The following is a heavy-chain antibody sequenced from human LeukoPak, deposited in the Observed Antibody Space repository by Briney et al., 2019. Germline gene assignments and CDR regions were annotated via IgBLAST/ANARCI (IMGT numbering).Heavy chain of an antibody. Sequence: GGSLRLSCAASGFTFSTYSLNWVRQAPGEGLEWVSSISSSSTYIHYADSVKGRFTISRDNAKNSLYLQMNSLRAEDTAVYYCARDVYDSSGYYAIDYWGQGTLVTVSS. CDR2: ISSSSTYI. CDR1: GFTFSTYS. D-gene: IGHD3-22*01. CDR3: ARDVYDSSGYYAIDY. V-gene: IGHV3-21*01. J-gene: IGHJ4*02.